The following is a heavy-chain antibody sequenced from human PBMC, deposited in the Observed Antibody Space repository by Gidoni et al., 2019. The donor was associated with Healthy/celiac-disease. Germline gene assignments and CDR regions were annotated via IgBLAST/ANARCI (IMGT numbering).Heavy chain of an antibody. V-gene: IGHV3-30*18. Sequence: QVQLVESGGGVVEPGRSLRLSCAASGFTFHTHGMHWVRQAPGKGLEWVAVISYDGSNKYYADSVKGRFTISRDNSKNTLYLQMTSLRAEDTAVYYCAKDHSSSWAYYYYGMDVWGQGTTVTVSS. J-gene: IGHJ6*02. CDR3: AKDHSSSWAYYYYGMDV. CDR1: GFTFHTHG. CDR2: ISYDGSNK. D-gene: IGHD6-13*01.